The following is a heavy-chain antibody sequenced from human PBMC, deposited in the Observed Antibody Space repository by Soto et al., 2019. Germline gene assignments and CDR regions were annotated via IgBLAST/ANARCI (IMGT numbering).Heavy chain of an antibody. D-gene: IGHD3-3*01. CDR1: GFTFSSYA. J-gene: IGHJ4*02. CDR3: AKPYDFWSGYSQYYFDY. V-gene: IGHV3-23*01. Sequence: GGSLRLSCAASGFTFSSYAMSWVRQAPGKGLEWVSAISGSGGSTYYADSVKGRFTISRDNSKNTLYLQMNSLRAEDTAVYYCAKPYDFWSGYSQYYFDYWGQGTLVTVSS. CDR2: ISGSGGST.